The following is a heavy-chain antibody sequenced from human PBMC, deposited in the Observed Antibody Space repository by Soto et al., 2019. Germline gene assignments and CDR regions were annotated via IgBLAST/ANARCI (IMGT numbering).Heavy chain of an antibody. CDR1: GVSITSYY. V-gene: IGHV4-4*07. CDR2: IYSSGST. CDR3: ACLYNWNGWSDY. Sequence: QVQLKASGPGLVKPSETLSLTCTVSGVSITSYYWRWIRQPAGQGLEWIGRIYSSGSTKYNPSLKRRVTMSIDTSKNQFSLKLSSLTAADTAVYYCACLYNWNGWSDYWGHGTLVTVSA. J-gene: IGHJ4*01. D-gene: IGHD1-20*01.